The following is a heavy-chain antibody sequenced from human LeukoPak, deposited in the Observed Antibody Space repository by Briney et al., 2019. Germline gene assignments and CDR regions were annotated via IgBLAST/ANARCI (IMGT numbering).Heavy chain of an antibody. Sequence: PGGSLRLSCAASGFTFSSYWMTWVRQAPGKGLEWVADIKQDGGERNYVDSVKGRFTISRDNAKNSLYLQMNTLRDEDTAVYYCATGAGCGYWGQGTLVTVSS. V-gene: IGHV3-7*03. CDR3: ATGAGCGY. J-gene: IGHJ4*02. CDR2: IKQDGGER. CDR1: GFTFSSYW. D-gene: IGHD6-19*01.